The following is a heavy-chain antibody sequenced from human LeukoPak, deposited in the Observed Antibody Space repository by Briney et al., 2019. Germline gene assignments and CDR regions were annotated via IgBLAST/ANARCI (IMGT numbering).Heavy chain of an antibody. J-gene: IGHJ3*02. CDR2: INPNSGGT. Sequence: ASVKVSCKASGYTFTGYYMHWVRQAPGQGLEWMGWINPNSGGTNYAQKFQGRVTMTRDTSISTAYMELSRLRSDDTAVYYCARDGGSGWSDDAFDIWGQGTMVTVSS. D-gene: IGHD6-19*01. V-gene: IGHV1-2*02. CDR3: ARDGGSGWSDDAFDI. CDR1: GYTFTGYY.